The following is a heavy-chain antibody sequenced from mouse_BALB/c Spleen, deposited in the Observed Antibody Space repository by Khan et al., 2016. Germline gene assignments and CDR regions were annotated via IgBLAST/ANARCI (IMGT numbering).Heavy chain of an antibody. CDR1: GFNIKDTY. V-gene: IGHV14-3*02. CDR2: IDPANGNT. J-gene: IGHJ2*01. Sequence: VRLQQSGAELVKPGASVKLSCTASGFNIKDTYMHWVKQRPEQGLEWIGRIDPANGNTKYDPKFQGKATITADTSSNTAYLQLSSLTSDDTAVYYGARSTDYWGQGTTLTVSS. CDR3: ARSTDY.